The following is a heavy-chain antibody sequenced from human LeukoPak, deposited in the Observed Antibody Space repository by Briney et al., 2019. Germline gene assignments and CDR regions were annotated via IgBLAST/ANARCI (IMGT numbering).Heavy chain of an antibody. J-gene: IGHJ4*02. CDR2: IDRRGST. Sequence: SETLSLTCAVYGGSSSGYYWSWIRQSPGKGLEWIGEIDRRGSTNHNPSLKSRVTRSIDKSKNQFSLKLSSVAAADTALYYCARPGYCSATTCQGPFDYWGQGTLVTVSS. CDR3: ARPGYCSATTCQGPFDY. CDR1: GGSSSGYY. D-gene: IGHD2-2*03. V-gene: IGHV4-34*01.